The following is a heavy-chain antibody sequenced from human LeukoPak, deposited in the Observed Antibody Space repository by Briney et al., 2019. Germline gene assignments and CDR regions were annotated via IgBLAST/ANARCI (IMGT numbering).Heavy chain of an antibody. CDR1: GYTFTSYY. CDR2: INPSGGST. D-gene: IGHD3-22*01. CDR3: ARDLTDYYESSGYSDY. J-gene: IGHJ4*02. V-gene: IGHV1-46*01. Sequence: ASVKVSCKASGYTFTSYYMHWVRQAPGQGLEWMGIINPSGGSTSYAQKFQGRVTMTRDMSTSTVYMELSSLRFEDTAVYYCARDLTDYYESSGYSDYWGQGTLVTVSS.